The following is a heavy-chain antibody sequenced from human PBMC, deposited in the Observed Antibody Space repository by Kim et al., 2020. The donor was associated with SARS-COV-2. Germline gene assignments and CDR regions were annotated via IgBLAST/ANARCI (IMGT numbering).Heavy chain of an antibody. CDR1: GYSFTSYW. J-gene: IGHJ5*02. CDR3: ARGAKTSSSWFLGFDP. D-gene: IGHD6-13*01. Sequence: GESLKISCKGSGYSFTSYWIGWVRQMPGKGLEWMGIIYPGDSDTRYSPSFQGQVTISADKSISTAYLQWSSLKASDTAMYYCARGAKTSSSWFLGFDPWGQGTLVTVSS. V-gene: IGHV5-51*01. CDR2: IYPGDSDT.